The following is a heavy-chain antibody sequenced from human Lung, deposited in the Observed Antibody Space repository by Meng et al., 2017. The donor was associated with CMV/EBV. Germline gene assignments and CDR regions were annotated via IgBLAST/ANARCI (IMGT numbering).Heavy chain of an antibody. Sequence: LTXAASGFSLSDFHMIWIRQAPGKGLEWVSNIRSSGVDKYYADFVKGRFTISRDDAKKSLYLQMKSQRAEHTAVYYCARDRPRCFFDYWCQGVLVTVSS. D-gene: IGHD2-15*01. CDR2: IRSSGVDK. J-gene: IGHJ4*02. CDR1: GFSLSDFH. V-gene: IGHV3-11*01. CDR3: ARDRPRCFFDY.